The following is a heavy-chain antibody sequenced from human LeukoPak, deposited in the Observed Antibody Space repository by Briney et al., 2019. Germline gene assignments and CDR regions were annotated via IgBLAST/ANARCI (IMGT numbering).Heavy chain of an antibody. D-gene: IGHD3-22*01. CDR1: GYTFTSYY. CDR3: ARPGGGDDSSGYSFDY. Sequence: GASVKVSCKASGYTFTSYYMHWVRQAPGQGLEWMGIINPSGGSTSYAQKFQGRVTMTRDTSTSTVYMELSSLRSEDTAVYYCARPGGGDDSSGYSFDYWGQGTLVTVSS. CDR2: INPSGGST. J-gene: IGHJ4*02. V-gene: IGHV1-46*01.